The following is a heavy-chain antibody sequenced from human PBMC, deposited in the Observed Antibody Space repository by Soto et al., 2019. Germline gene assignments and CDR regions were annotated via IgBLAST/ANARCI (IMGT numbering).Heavy chain of an antibody. CDR3: AKATTMVVVTKDYYNGMDV. CDR1: GYTFTSYA. D-gene: IGHD3-22*01. V-gene: IGHV1-3*01. Sequence: EASVKVSCKASGYTFTSYAMHWVRQAPGQRLEWMGWINAGNGNTKYSQKFQGRVTITRDTSASTAYMELSSLRADDTAVYYCAKATTMVVVTKDYYNGMDVWGQGTTVTVSS. CDR2: INAGNGNT. J-gene: IGHJ6*02.